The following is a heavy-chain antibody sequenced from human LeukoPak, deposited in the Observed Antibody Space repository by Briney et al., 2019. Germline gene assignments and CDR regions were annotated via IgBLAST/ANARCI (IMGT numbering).Heavy chain of an antibody. J-gene: IGHJ6*02. CDR2: ISAYNGNT. Sequence: ASVKVSCKASGYTFTSYGISWVRQAPGQGLEWMGWISAYNGNTDYAQKLQGRVTMTTDTSTSTAYMELRSLRSDDTAVYYCARVRYSDWLLSHYYYGMDVWGQGTTVTVSS. V-gene: IGHV1-18*01. CDR3: ARVRYSDWLLSHYYYGMDV. D-gene: IGHD3-9*01. CDR1: GYTFTSYG.